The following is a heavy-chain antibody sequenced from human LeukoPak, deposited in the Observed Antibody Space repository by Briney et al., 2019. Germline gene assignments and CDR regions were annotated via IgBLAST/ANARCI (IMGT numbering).Heavy chain of an antibody. V-gene: IGHV3-48*03. J-gene: IGHJ5*01. CDR2: ISSSGTNI. Sequence: PGGSLRLSCAASGFTFSSYEMNWLRQAPGKGLEWVSYISSSGTNIYYADSVKGRFTISRDNAKNSLHLQMNSLGAEDTAVYYCAKEPREYCSSTSCPNWFDSWGQGTLVTVSS. CDR3: AKEPREYCSSTSCPNWFDS. CDR1: GFTFSSYE. D-gene: IGHD2-2*01.